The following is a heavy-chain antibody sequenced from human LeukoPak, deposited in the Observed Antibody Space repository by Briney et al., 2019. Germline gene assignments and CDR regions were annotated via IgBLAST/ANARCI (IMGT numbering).Heavy chain of an antibody. CDR2: IYYSGST. D-gene: IGHD3-10*01. V-gene: IGHV4-59*01. Sequence: SETLSLTCTVSGGSISSYYRSWIRQPPGKGLEWIGYIYYSGSTNYNPSLKSRVTISVDTSKNQFSLKLSSVTAADTAVYYCARDPLWFGDSPPLWGQGTLVTVSS. J-gene: IGHJ4*02. CDR1: GGSISSYY. CDR3: ARDPLWFGDSPPL.